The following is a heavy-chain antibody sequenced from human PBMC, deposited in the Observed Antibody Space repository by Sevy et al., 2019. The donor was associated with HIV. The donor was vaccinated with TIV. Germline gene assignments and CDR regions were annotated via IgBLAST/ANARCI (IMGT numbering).Heavy chain of an antibody. Sequence: GGSLRLSCAASGFIFSNYYMTWVRQAPGKGLEWVSYISDRSDTISYANSVKGRFTISRANAKNAWYLQMSSLRGEETAVYYCARVRDRYCSGGSCYYGYFFDYWGQGTLVTVSS. J-gene: IGHJ4*02. D-gene: IGHD2-15*01. CDR1: GFIFSNYY. CDR2: ISDRSDTI. V-gene: IGHV3-48*01. CDR3: ARVRDRYCSGGSCYYGYFFDY.